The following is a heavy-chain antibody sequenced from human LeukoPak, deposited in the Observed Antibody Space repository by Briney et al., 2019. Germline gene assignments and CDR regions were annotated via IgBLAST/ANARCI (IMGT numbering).Heavy chain of an antibody. CDR3: ARDLVGSSWYPNWFDP. CDR1: GFTFSSYW. Sequence: PGGSLRLSCAASGFTFSSYWMSWVRQAPGKGLEWVANIKQDGSEKYYVDSVKGRFTISRDNAKNSLYLQMNSLRAEDTAVYYCARDLVGSSWYPNWFDPWGQGTLVTVSS. J-gene: IGHJ5*02. CDR2: IKQDGSEK. D-gene: IGHD6-13*01. V-gene: IGHV3-7*01.